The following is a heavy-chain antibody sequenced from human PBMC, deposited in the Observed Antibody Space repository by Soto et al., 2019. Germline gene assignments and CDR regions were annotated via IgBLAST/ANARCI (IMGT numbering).Heavy chain of an antibody. J-gene: IGHJ4*02. CDR2: ISYRGNT. D-gene: IGHD4-4*01. CDR1: GGSIISYY. CDR3: ARHMTTVIFYDH. Sequence: SETLSLTWTVSGGSIISYYWSWIRQPPGKGLEWIGYISYRGNTNYNPSLKSRVSISRDTSKNQFSLKLTSVTAADTAVYYCARHMTTVIFYDHWGQGTLVTVSS. V-gene: IGHV4-59*01.